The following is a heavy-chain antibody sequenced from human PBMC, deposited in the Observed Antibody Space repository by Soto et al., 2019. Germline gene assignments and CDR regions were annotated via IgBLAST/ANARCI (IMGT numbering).Heavy chain of an antibody. D-gene: IGHD3-16*02. V-gene: IGHV3-7*05. CDR1: GFTFSSYW. CDR2: IKQDGSEK. CDR3: ASGMVTSGGVIVPFPFDY. Sequence: EVQLVESGGGLVQPGGSLRLSCAASGFTFSSYWMSWVRQAPGKGLEWVANIKQDGSEKYYVDSVKGRFTISRDNAQNSLYLQMNSLRAEDNVVYYWASGMVTSGGVIVPFPFDYWGQGTLVTVSS. J-gene: IGHJ4*02.